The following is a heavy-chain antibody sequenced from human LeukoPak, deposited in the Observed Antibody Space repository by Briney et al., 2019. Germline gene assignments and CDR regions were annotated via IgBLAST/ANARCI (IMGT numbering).Heavy chain of an antibody. D-gene: IGHD4-17*01. Sequence: GGSLRLSCAASGFTFSSYWMHWVRQPPGKGLVWVSRINSDGGSTTYADSVKGRFTISRDNARNTLYLQMNSLRAEDTAVYYCARSPYGGYGDNWGQGTLVTVS. J-gene: IGHJ4*02. CDR1: GFTFSSYW. CDR2: INSDGGST. V-gene: IGHV3-74*01. CDR3: ARSPYGGYGDN.